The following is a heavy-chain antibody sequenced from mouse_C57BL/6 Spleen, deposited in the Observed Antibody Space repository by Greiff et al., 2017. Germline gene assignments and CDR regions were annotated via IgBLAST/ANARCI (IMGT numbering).Heavy chain of an antibody. CDR3: AREGGLYYDY. V-gene: IGHV1-82*01. CDR1: GYAFSSSW. CDR2: IYPGDGDT. D-gene: IGHD6-2*01. Sequence: QVQLQQSGPELVKPGASVKISCKASGYAFSSSWMNWVKQRPGKGLEWIGRIYPGDGDTNYNGKFKGKATLTAEKSSSTAYMQLSSLTSEDSAVXFCAREGGLYYDYWGQGTTLTVSS. J-gene: IGHJ2*01.